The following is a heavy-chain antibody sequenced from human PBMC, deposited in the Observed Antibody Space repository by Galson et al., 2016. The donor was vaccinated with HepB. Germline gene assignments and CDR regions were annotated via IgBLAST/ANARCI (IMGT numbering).Heavy chain of an antibody. CDR3: TRSDYGDY. Sequence: SLRLSCAASGFTFSSYSMNWVRQAPGKGLEWVSSISSRSTYIYYADLVKGRFTIFRDNAKHSLYLQMDSLRVEDTAVYYCTRSDYGDYWGQGTLVTVSS. CDR2: ISSRSTYI. CDR1: GFTFSSYS. J-gene: IGHJ4*02. V-gene: IGHV3-21*01.